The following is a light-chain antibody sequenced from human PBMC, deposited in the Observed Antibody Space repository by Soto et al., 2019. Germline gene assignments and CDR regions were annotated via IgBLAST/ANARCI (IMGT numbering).Light chain of an antibody. Sequence: DIPMTQSPSSLSASLGDRVTITCRASQSIGKHLNWYQQKPGKAPKFLIYAASNLQSGVPSRFSGSGSGTDFTLTVNSLQPEDFATYYCQQGYTSAITFGQGTRLEIK. V-gene: IGKV1-39*01. CDR2: AAS. J-gene: IGKJ5*01. CDR3: QQGYTSAIT. CDR1: QSIGKH.